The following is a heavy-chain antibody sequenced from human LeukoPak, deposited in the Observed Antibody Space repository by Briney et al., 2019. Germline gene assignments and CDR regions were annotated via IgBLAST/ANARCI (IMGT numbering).Heavy chain of an antibody. J-gene: IGHJ6*04. Sequence: PGGSLRLSCAASGFTFSSYEMNWVRQAPGKGLEWVSYISSSGSTIYYADSVKGRFTISRDNAKNSLYLQMNSLRAEDTAVYYCARDYGSGSYYQSYYYYGMDVWDKGTTVTVSS. CDR3: ARDYGSGSYYQSYYYYGMDV. V-gene: IGHV3-48*03. CDR2: ISSSGSTI. CDR1: GFTFSSYE. D-gene: IGHD3-10*01.